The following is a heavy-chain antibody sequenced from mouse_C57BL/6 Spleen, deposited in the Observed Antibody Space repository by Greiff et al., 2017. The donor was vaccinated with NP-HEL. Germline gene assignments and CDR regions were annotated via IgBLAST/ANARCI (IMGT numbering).Heavy chain of an antibody. V-gene: IGHV1-15*01. D-gene: IGHD1-1*01. CDR1: GYTFTDYE. CDR3: TREGRSDYYGSRRYFDC. Sequence: VQLQQSGAELVRPGASVTLSCKASGYTFTDYEMHWVKQTPVHGLEWIGAIDPETGGTAYNQKFKGKAILTADKSSSTAYMELRSLTSEDSAVYYCTREGRSDYYGSRRYFDCWGQGTTLTVSS. CDR2: IDPETGGT. J-gene: IGHJ2*01.